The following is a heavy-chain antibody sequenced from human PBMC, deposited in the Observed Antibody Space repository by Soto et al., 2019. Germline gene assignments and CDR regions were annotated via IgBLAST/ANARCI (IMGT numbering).Heavy chain of an antibody. V-gene: IGHV3-30*18. CDR2: ISYDGSNK. CDR3: AKSSPTNNMDV. Sequence: GGSLRLSCAASGFTFSSYGMHWVRQAPGKGLEWVAVISYDGSNKYYADSVKGRFTISRDNSKNTLYLQMNSLRAEDTAVYYCAKSSPTNNMDVWGQGTTVTVSS. D-gene: IGHD6-6*01. CDR1: GFTFSSYG. J-gene: IGHJ6*02.